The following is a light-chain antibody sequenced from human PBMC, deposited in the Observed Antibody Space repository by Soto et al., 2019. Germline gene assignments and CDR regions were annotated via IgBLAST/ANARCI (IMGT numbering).Light chain of an antibody. CDR1: SSIIGNNY. Sequence: QSVLTQPPSVSAAPGQKVTISCSGSSSIIGNNYVSWYQQLPGTAPKLLIYANNKRPSGIPDRLSGSKSGTSATLGITGLQTGDEADYYCGTWDSSLSAVVFGGGTQLTVL. CDR2: ANN. J-gene: IGLJ2*01. CDR3: GTWDSSLSAVV. V-gene: IGLV1-51*01.